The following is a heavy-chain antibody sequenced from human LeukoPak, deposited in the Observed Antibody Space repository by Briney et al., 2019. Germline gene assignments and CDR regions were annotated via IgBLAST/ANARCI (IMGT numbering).Heavy chain of an antibody. CDR2: IKSKTDGGTT. V-gene: IGHV3-15*01. J-gene: IGHJ4*02. Sequence: GGSLRLSCAASGFTFSNAWMSWVRQAPGKGLEWVGRIKSKTDGGTTDYAAPVKGRFTISRDDSKNTLYLQMNSLKTEDTAVYYCTTETYYYDSSGYYYGSERAHDYWGQGTLVTVSS. CDR1: GFTFSNAW. D-gene: IGHD3-22*01. CDR3: TTETYYYDSSGYYYGSERAHDY.